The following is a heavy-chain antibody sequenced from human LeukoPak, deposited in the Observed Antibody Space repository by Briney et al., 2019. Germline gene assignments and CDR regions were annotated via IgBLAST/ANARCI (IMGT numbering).Heavy chain of an antibody. CDR1: GGTFSSYA. CDR3: AREPVDAGAFDI. J-gene: IGHJ3*02. V-gene: IGHV1-69*04. Sequence: ASVKVSCKASGGTFSSYAISWVRQAPGQGLEWMGRIIPILGIANYAQKFQGRVTITADKSTSTAYMELSSLRSEDTAVYYCAREPVDAGAFDIWGQGTMVTVSS. CDR2: IIPILGIA. D-gene: IGHD2-15*01.